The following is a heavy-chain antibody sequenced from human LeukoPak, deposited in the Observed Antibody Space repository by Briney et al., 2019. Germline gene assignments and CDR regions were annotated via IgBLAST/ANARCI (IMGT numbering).Heavy chain of an antibody. J-gene: IGHJ3*01. CDR1: GFTVSINS. CDR3: ANLYSGSPSDAFDV. CDR2: ISGNGGDT. V-gene: IGHV3-66*02. Sequence: PGGSLRLSCTVSGFTVSINSMSWVRQAPGKGLEWVSVISGNGGDTFYADAVKGRFTISRDNSENTLSLQMNSLRGDDTAVYYCANLYSGSPSDAFDVWGQGTMTVSS. D-gene: IGHD1-26*01.